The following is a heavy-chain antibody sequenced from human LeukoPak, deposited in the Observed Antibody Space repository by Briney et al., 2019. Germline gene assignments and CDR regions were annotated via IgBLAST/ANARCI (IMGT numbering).Heavy chain of an antibody. Sequence: PGGSLRLSCAASGFTVSSNYMSWVRQAPGKGLEWVSVIYSGGSTYYADSVKGRFTISRDNSKNTLYLQVNSLRAEDTAVYYCASYDSSGYYHYWGQGTLVTVSS. CDR1: GFTVSSNY. D-gene: IGHD3-22*01. CDR2: IYSGGST. J-gene: IGHJ4*02. CDR3: ASYDSSGYYHY. V-gene: IGHV3-53*01.